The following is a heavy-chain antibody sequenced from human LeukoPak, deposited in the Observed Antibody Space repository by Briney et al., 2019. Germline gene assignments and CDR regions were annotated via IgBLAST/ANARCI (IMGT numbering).Heavy chain of an antibody. V-gene: IGHV3-15*01. Sequence: GGSLRLSCAASGFTFNNAWMSWVRQAPGKGREWVGRIKSKPGGRTTDYAAPVKGRFTISRDDSKNTLFLQMNSLKTEDTAVYYCTTAPPVDFWGQGTLVTVSS. CDR2: IKSKPGGRTT. J-gene: IGHJ4*02. CDR1: GFTFNNAW. CDR3: TTAPPVDF.